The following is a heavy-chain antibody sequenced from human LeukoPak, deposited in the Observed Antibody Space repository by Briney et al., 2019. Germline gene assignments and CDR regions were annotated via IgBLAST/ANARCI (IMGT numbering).Heavy chain of an antibody. CDR3: ASIMQYYYYMDV. Sequence: GGSLRISCAASGFIVNSNCMNWVRQAPGKGLEWVSVIYSGDSTHHADSVKGRFTISRDNSKNTLYLQMNSLRAEDTAVYHCASIMQYYYYMDVWGKGTTVTVSS. V-gene: IGHV3-53*01. CDR1: GFIVNSNC. J-gene: IGHJ6*03. CDR2: IYSGDST.